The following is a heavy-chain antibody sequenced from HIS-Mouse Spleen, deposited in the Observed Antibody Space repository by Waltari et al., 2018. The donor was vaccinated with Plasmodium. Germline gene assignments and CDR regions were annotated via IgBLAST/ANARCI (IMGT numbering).Heavy chain of an antibody. D-gene: IGHD1-26*01. J-gene: IGHJ4*02. CDR3: ARRGGSYYYFDY. CDR1: GGSISSSSYY. Sequence: QLQLQESGPGLVKPSETLSLTCTVSGGSISSSSYYWGWIRQPPGKGLEWIGSIYYSGSTSYNPSLKSRVTISVDTSKNQCSLKLSSVTAADTAVYYCARRGGSYYYFDYWGQGTLVTVSS. CDR2: IYYSGST. V-gene: IGHV4-39*01.